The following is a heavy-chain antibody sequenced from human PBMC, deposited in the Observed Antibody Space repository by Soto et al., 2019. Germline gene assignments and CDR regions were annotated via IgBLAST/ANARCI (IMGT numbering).Heavy chain of an antibody. V-gene: IGHV4-31*03. D-gene: IGHD3-16*02. CDR1: GGSISSGGYY. Sequence: SLSLTCTVSGGSISSGGYYGSWIRQHPGKGLEWIGYIYYSGSTYYNPSLKSRVTISVDTSKNQFSLKLSSVTAADTAVYYCARLDYDYVWASYRPRWFDPWGQGTLVTVSS. CDR3: ARLDYDYVWASYRPRWFDP. J-gene: IGHJ5*02. CDR2: IYYSGST.